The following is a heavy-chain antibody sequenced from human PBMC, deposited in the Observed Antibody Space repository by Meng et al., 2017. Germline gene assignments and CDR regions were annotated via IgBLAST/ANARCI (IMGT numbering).Heavy chain of an antibody. D-gene: IGHD3-16*01. CDR1: GFTFSDYY. CDR2: IYSGGST. V-gene: IGHV3-53*01. J-gene: IGHJ4*02. Sequence: QLGGFGVGLFRWGGPLRLACAALGFTFSDYYSSWNRQAPGKGLEWVAVIYSGGSTYYADSVKGRFTISRDNSKNTLYLQMNSLRAEDTAVYYCARDLGYWGQGTLVTVSS. CDR3: ARDLGY.